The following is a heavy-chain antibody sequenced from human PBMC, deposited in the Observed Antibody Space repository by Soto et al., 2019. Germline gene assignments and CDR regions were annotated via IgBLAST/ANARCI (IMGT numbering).Heavy chain of an antibody. J-gene: IGHJ4*02. CDR2: INVGDDKT. D-gene: IGHD3-16*02. CDR1: GKSFDNFA. CDR3: ARAKYDYIWGSYHPFDQ. V-gene: IGHV1-3*01. Sequence: QVQLVQSGAEVKKPGASVRLSCKVSGKSFDNFAVHWVRQTPGQRPEWMGRINVGDDKTKYSEKFHGRAIVSYDTSATTAYMELRALSSEDTAVYYCARAKYDYIWGSYHPFDQWAQGAQVTVAS.